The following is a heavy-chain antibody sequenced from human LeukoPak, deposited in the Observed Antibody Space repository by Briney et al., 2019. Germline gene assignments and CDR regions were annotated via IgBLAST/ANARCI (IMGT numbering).Heavy chain of an antibody. Sequence: GGSLRLSCAASGFTFSSYGMHWVRQAPVKGLEWVAVISYDGSNKYYADSLKGRFTISRDNSKNKLYLQMNSLRAEDTAVHYCAKVTVSSSTAFDPWGQGTLVTVSS. CDR2: ISYDGSNK. V-gene: IGHV3-30*18. CDR1: GFTFSSYG. CDR3: AKVTVSSSTAFDP. D-gene: IGHD4-11*01. J-gene: IGHJ5*02.